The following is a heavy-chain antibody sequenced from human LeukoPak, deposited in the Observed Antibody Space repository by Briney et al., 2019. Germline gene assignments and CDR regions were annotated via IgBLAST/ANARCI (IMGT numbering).Heavy chain of an antibody. CDR2: IYTSGST. V-gene: IGHV4-61*02. CDR1: GGSISSGSYY. CDR3: ARGLFDYPFDY. Sequence: ASETLSLTXTVSGGSISSGSYYWSWIRQPAGKGLEWIGRIYTSGSTNYNPSLKSRVTISVDTSKNQFSLKLSSVTAADTAVYYCARGLFDYPFDYWGQGTLVTVSS. D-gene: IGHD4-11*01. J-gene: IGHJ4*02.